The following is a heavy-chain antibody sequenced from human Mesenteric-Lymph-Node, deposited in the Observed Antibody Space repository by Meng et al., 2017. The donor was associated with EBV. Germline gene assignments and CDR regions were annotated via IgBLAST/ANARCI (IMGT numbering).Heavy chain of an antibody. CDR2: INPKSGDT. V-gene: IGHV1-2*06. D-gene: IGHD3-10*01. CDR1: GHTYTDYY. CDR3: ARGGGSGSGSPFDS. Sequence: QVLCVQSVAEANKPGASVTVSCYASGHTYTDYYLHWVRQAPGQGLGWMGRINPKSGDTNFAQKFQGRVTMTRHTSTNTAYLDLNTLRSADTAVYYCARGGGSGSGSPFDSWGQGTLVTVSS. J-gene: IGHJ5*01.